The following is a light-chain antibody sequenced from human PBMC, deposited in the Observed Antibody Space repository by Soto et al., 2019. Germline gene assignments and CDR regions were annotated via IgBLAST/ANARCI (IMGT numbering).Light chain of an antibody. CDR3: SSSAITSAPIYV. CDR2: EVS. Sequence: QSALSQPASVSGSPGQSITISCTGTNRDVGSYNYVSWYQHHPGKAPKLMISEVSNRPSGISNRFSGSKSGDTAFLIISGLQAEDEADYYCSSSAITSAPIYVFGTGTKVTV. J-gene: IGLJ1*01. V-gene: IGLV2-14*01. CDR1: NRDVGSYNY.